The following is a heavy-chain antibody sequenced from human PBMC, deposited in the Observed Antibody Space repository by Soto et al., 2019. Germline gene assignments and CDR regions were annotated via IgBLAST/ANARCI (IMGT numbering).Heavy chain of an antibody. CDR3: ARSEEDSDYYYYGLDV. Sequence: QTLSLTCVISGDSVSSSSVAWNWVRQSPSRGLEWLGRTYYRSRWYSDFAVSVRGRMVINADTSKNQFSLQLNSVTPEDTAVYFCARSEEDSDYYYYGLDVWGQGTTVTVSS. J-gene: IGHJ6*02. CDR2: TYYRSRWYS. D-gene: IGHD2-15*01. V-gene: IGHV6-1*01. CDR1: GDSVSSSSVA.